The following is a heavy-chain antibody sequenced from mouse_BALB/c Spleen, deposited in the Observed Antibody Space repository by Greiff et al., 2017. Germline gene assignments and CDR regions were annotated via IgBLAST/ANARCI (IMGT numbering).Heavy chain of an antibody. D-gene: IGHD2-14*01. Sequence: EVQGVESGGGLVQPGGSRKLSCAASGFTFSSFGMHWVRQAPEKGLEWVAYISSGSSTIYYADTVKGRFTISRDNPKNTLFLQMTSLRSEDTAMYYCARSGYRYGYAMDYWGQGTSVTVSS. CDR2: ISSGSSTI. J-gene: IGHJ4*01. CDR3: ARSGYRYGYAMDY. V-gene: IGHV5-17*02. CDR1: GFTFSSFG.